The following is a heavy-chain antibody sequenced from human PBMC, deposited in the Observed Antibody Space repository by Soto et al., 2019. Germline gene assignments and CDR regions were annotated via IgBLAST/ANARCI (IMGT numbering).Heavy chain of an antibody. CDR3: ARVSAVAGPTNFDY. CDR1: GGSISSYY. J-gene: IGHJ4*02. Sequence: SETLSLTCTVSGGSISSYYCSWIRQPPGKGLEWIGYIYYSGSTNYNPSLKSRVTISVDTSKNQFSLKLSSVTAADTAVYYCARVSAVAGPTNFDYWGQGTLVTVSS. CDR2: IYYSGST. V-gene: IGHV4-59*01. D-gene: IGHD6-19*01.